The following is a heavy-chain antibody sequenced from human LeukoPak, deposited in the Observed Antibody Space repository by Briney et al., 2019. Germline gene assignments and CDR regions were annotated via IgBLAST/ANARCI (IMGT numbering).Heavy chain of an antibody. D-gene: IGHD4-17*01. V-gene: IGHV5-51*01. CDR1: GYNFNTYW. Sequence: GESLQISCKGSGYNFNTYWVAWVRQLPGKGLEWMGIIRPMNSDMRYSPSFQGQVTISADRSINTAYLQWSGLKASDTAMYYCAGARHGDYRWDYWGQGTLVTVSS. J-gene: IGHJ4*02. CDR3: AGARHGDYRWDY. CDR2: IRPMNSDM.